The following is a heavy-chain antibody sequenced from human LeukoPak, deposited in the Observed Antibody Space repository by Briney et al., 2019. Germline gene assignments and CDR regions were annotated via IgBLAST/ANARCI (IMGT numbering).Heavy chain of an antibody. CDR1: GFTFSRYE. D-gene: IGHD6-19*01. J-gene: IGHJ4*02. CDR2: ISSSSNYI. CDR3: ARAMEQWLDY. Sequence: PGGSLRLSCAASGFTFSRYEMNWVRQAPGKGLEWGSSISSSSNYIYYADSVKGRFTISRDNAKTSLYLQMDSLRAEDTAVDYCARAMEQWLDYWGQGTLVTGSS. V-gene: IGHV3-21*01.